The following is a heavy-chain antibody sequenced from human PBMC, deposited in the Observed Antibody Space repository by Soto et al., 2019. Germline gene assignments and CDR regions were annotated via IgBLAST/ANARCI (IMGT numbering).Heavy chain of an antibody. V-gene: IGHV1-46*02. CDR2: IDPRGGGE. CDR3: ARGDVSNSVWNLDS. CDR1: GYTFNSRY. Sequence: QVQLVQTGAEVRKPGASVKLSCKTSGYTFNSRYLHWVRQGPGQGLEWMGKIDPRGGGERYAQRFQGRITIILDASTETVYVELKTLTFEDTAVYYCARGDVSNSVWNLDSWGQGTLVTVSS. J-gene: IGHJ5*01. D-gene: IGHD2-2*01.